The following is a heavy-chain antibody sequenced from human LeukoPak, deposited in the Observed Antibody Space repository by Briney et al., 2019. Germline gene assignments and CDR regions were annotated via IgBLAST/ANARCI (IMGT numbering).Heavy chain of an antibody. CDR3: ARDYDFWSGFFDY. J-gene: IGHJ4*02. D-gene: IGHD3-3*01. CDR1: GFTFSAYG. V-gene: IGHV3-33*01. CDR2: IWHDGSNE. Sequence: GGSLRLSCAASGFTFSAYGMHWVRQAPGKGPEWVALIWHDGSNENYADSVRGRFTISRDNSKNTLYLQINSPRADDTAVYYCARDYDFWSGFFDYWGQGTLVTVSS.